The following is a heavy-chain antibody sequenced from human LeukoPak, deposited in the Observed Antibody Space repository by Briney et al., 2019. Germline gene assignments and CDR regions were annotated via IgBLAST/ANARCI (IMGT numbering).Heavy chain of an antibody. CDR1: GFTFSSYG. Sequence: GGSLRLSCAASGFTFSSYGMHWVRQAPGKGLEWVAFIRYDGSNKYYADSVKGRFTTSRDNSKNTLYLQMNSLRAEDTAVYYCARDYYDSSGYYTTPTPDYWGQGTLVTVSS. D-gene: IGHD3-22*01. CDR3: ARDYYDSSGYYTTPTPDY. CDR2: IRYDGSNK. J-gene: IGHJ4*02. V-gene: IGHV3-30*02.